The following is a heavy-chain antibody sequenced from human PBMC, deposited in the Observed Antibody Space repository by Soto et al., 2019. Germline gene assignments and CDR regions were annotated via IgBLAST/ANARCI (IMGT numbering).Heavy chain of an antibody. D-gene: IGHD1-26*01. CDR1: GFTLSNFW. V-gene: IGHV3-74*01. CDR2: INSDGRST. J-gene: IGHJ6*02. CDR3: ARGGRYRENYYFGMDV. Sequence: LRLSCAASGFTLSNFWMHWVRQAPGKGLEWVSRINSDGRSTSYVDSVKGRFTISRDNANNTLYLEMNSLRVEDTAVYFCARGGRYRENYYFGMDVWGQGTTVTVSS.